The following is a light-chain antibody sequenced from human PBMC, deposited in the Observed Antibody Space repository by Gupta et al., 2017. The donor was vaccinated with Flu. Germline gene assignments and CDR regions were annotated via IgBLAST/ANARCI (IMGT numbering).Light chain of an antibody. J-gene: IGLJ3*02. CDR3: SAWDVTLLAWV. V-gene: IGLV10-54*04. CDR2: RNN. CDR1: SNNVGNQG. Sequence: TATLTCTGNSNNVGNQGAAWLQQHQGHPPKLLSYRNNNRPSGVSERFSASRSGNTASLTITGLQPEDDADYYCSAWDVTLLAWVFGGGTKVTVL.